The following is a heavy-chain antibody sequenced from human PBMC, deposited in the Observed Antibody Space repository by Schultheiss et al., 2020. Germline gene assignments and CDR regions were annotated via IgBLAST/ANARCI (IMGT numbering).Heavy chain of an antibody. CDR1: GGSFSSYY. D-gene: IGHD6-13*01. CDR3: ARGDSSSWHYFDY. V-gene: IGHV4-34*01. CDR2: INHSGNT. Sequence: SETLSLTCAVYGGSFSSYYWSWIRQPPGKGLEWIGEINHSGNTKYNPSLKSRVTISVDTSRNQFSLKVNSVTAADTAVYYCARGDSSSWHYFDYWGQGTLVTVSS. J-gene: IGHJ4*02.